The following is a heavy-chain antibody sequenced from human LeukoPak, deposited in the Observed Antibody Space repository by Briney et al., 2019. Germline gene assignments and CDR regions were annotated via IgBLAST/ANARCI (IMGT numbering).Heavy chain of an antibody. CDR3: ARVGGYYDSSGYYYVDWYFDL. Sequence: PAGSLRLSCAASGFTFDDYTMHWVRQAPGKGLEWVSLISWDGGSRYYADSVKGRFTISRDNAKNSLYLQMNSLRAEDTAVYYCARVGGYYDSSGYYYVDWYFDLWGRGTLVTVSS. J-gene: IGHJ2*01. CDR2: ISWDGGSR. D-gene: IGHD3-22*01. CDR1: GFTFDDYT. V-gene: IGHV3-43*01.